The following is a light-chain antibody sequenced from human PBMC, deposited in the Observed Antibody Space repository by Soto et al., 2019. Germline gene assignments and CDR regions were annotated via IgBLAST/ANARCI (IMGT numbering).Light chain of an antibody. CDR3: QQYNSYWT. J-gene: IGKJ1*01. CDR2: DAS. V-gene: IGKV1-5*01. CDR1: QNIKNW. Sequence: PSAFPLSLFAADRVPITCRASQNIKNWLAWYQQRPGKAPKLLIYDASTLQSGVPSRFSGSGSGTDFTLTISSLQPDDFATYYCQQYNSYWTFGQGTKVDIK.